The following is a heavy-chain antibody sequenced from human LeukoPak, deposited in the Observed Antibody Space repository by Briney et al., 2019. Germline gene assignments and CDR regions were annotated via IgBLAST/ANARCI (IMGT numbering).Heavy chain of an antibody. V-gene: IGHV4-39*01. CDR3: ARQGSITIFNY. CDR2: IYYSGST. D-gene: IGHD3-3*01. Sequence: WVRQPPGKGLEWIGSIYYSGSTYYNPSLKSRVTISVDTSKNQFSLKLSSVTASDTAVYYCARQGSITIFNYWGQGTLVTVSS. J-gene: IGHJ4*02.